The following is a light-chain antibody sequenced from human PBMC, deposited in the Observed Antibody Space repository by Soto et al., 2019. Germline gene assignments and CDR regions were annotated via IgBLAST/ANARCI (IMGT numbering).Light chain of an antibody. J-gene: IGKJ1*01. CDR3: LQYGSSVWT. CDR2: GAS. V-gene: IGKV3-20*01. Sequence: DTGLTQSPGTLSLSPGERATLSCRASQTRLCMYLAWYQQKPGQAPRLLIYGASSRATGIPDRFSGSGSGTDFTLTIPSLEPEDFAVYYCLQYGSSVWTFGQGTKVDIK. CDR1: QTRLCMY.